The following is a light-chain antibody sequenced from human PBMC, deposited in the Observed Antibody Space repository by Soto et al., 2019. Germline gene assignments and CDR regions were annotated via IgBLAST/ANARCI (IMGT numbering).Light chain of an antibody. V-gene: IGKV1-5*03. CDR2: EAS. Sequence: DIQMTQSPSTLSASVGDRVTITCRASPSISSWLAWYQQKPGKAPKLLIYEASSLESGVPSRFSGSGSGTEFALTISSLQPDDFATYYCQQYNSYPWTFGQGTKVDIK. J-gene: IGKJ1*01. CDR1: PSISSW. CDR3: QQYNSYPWT.